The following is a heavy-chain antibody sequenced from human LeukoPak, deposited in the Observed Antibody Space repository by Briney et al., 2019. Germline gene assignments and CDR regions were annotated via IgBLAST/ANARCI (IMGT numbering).Heavy chain of an antibody. V-gene: IGHV3-7*01. Sequence: GGSLRPSWAASGFTFRSNGMTWVRQSPGKGGGWVAYIKHDGTEKSYVDSVKGRFTISRDNAKNSLYLQMNSRRAEDTAMYYCTRGARGDLDYWGQGTLVTVSS. J-gene: IGHJ4*02. CDR1: GFTFRSNG. D-gene: IGHD2-21*02. CDR3: TRGARGDLDY. CDR2: IKHDGTEK.